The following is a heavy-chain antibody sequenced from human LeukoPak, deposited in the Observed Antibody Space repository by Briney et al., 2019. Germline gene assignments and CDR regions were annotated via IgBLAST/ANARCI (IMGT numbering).Heavy chain of an antibody. V-gene: IGHV3-23*01. Sequence: GGSLRLSCAASGFTFSSYAMSWVRQAPGKGLEWVSAISGSGGSTYYADSVKGRFTISRDNSKNTLYLQMSSLRAEDTAVYYCARDGRLQPFDYWVQGTLVTVSS. CDR2: ISGSGGST. CDR3: ARDGRLQPFDY. CDR1: GFTFSSYA. J-gene: IGHJ4*02. D-gene: IGHD4-11*01.